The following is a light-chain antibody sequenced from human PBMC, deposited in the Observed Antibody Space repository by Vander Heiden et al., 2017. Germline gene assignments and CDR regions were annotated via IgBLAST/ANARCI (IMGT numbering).Light chain of an antibody. J-gene: IGLJ3*02. CDR1: SSNLGHNY. CDR2: NNS. Sequence: QSVLTQPPSASGTPGQRVTISCSGSSSNLGHNYVHWYQQLPGTAPKLLIYNNSHRPSGVPDRFSGSKSGTSASLAISGLRSEDEADYFCATWDDSLSGSWVFGGGTKLTVL. V-gene: IGLV1-47*02. CDR3: ATWDDSLSGSWV.